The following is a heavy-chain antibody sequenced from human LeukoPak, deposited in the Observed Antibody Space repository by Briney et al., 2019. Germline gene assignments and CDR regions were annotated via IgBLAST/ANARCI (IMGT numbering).Heavy chain of an antibody. V-gene: IGHV3-30-3*01. CDR3: AREGYYGSGSPPSLYFDY. CDR1: GFTFRNYV. Sequence: GGSLRLSCAASGFTFRNYVIHWVRQAPGKGLEWVAVTSSDLNVKLYADPVKGRFTISRDNSRSTLYLQMNNLRPEDTAIYYCAREGYYGSGSPPSLYFDYWGQGTLVTVSS. D-gene: IGHD3-10*01. CDR2: TSSDLNVK. J-gene: IGHJ4*02.